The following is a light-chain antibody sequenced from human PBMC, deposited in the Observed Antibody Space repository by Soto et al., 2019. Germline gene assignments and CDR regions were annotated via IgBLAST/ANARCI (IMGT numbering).Light chain of an antibody. J-gene: IGKJ4*01. CDR3: QQRSNWPPLT. V-gene: IGKV3-11*01. CDR2: DAS. CDR1: QSINYY. Sequence: ESVLTQSPATLSLSPGERATLSCRASQSINYYLAWYQQKPGQAPRLLIYDASNRATGIPARFSGSGSGTDFTLTISSLEPEDFAVYYCQQRSNWPPLTFGGGTKVDIK.